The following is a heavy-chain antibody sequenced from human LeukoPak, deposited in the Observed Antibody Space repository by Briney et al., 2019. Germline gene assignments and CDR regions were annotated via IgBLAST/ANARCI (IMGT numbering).Heavy chain of an antibody. V-gene: IGHV4-4*09. D-gene: IGHD6-19*01. J-gene: IGHJ3*02. CDR2: IYTSGST. Sequence: PSETLSLTCTVSGGSISSYYWSWIRQPPGKGLEWIGYIYTSGSTNYNPSLKSRVTISVDTSKNQFSLKLSSVTAADTAVYYCARLPGIAVAGVRRDAFDIWGQGTMVTVSS. CDR1: GGSISSYY. CDR3: ARLPGIAVAGVRRDAFDI.